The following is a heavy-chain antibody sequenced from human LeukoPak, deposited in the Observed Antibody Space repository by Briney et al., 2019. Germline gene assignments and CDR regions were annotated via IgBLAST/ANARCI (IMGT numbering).Heavy chain of an antibody. J-gene: IGHJ5*02. CDR3: ARGDYSNYGWFDP. V-gene: IGHV4-61*02. D-gene: IGHD4-11*01. CDR2: IYSRGST. CDR1: GGSISSGSYH. Sequence: SQTLYLTCTVSGGSISSGSYHWSWIRQPAGQGLEWIGRIYSRGSTNYNPSLESRVTISADTSKNQFSLNLTSVTAADTAVYYCARGDYSNYGWFDPWGQGTLVTVSS.